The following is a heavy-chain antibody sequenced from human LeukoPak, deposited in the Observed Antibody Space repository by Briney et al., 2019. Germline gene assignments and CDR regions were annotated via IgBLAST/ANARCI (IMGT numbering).Heavy chain of an antibody. J-gene: IGHJ4*02. CDR1: GGSFSGYY. CDR2: INHSGST. Sequence: SETLSLTCAVYGGSFSGYYWSWIRQPPGKGLEWIGEINHSGSTNYNPSLKSRVTISVDTSKNQFSLKLSSVTAADTAVYYCARGTDILVDWGQETLVTVSS. V-gene: IGHV4-34*01. D-gene: IGHD3-9*01. CDR3: ARGTDILVD.